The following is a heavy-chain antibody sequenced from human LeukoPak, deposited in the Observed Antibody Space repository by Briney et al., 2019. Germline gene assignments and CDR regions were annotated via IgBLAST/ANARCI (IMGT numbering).Heavy chain of an antibody. CDR3: ARADYSSTWSHDYYYMDV. V-gene: IGHV4-38-2*02. J-gene: IGHJ6*03. CDR1: GGSINNYY. CDR2: IYHSGST. D-gene: IGHD6-13*01. Sequence: SETLSLTCTVSGGSINNYYWTWIRQPPGKGLEWIGSIYHSGSTYYNPSLTSRVTISVDTSKNQFSLKLSSVTAADTAVYYCARADYSSTWSHDYYYMDVWGKGTTVTVSS.